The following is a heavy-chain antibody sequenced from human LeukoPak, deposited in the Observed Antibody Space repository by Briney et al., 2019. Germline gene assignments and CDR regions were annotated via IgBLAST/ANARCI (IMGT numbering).Heavy chain of an antibody. Sequence: GGSLRLSCVASGFTFTNAWMSWVRQAPGKGLEWVGHIKSNPDGGTTDYTAPLKGRFIISRDDSKHTLYLQMNSLKTDDTAVYFRAKYDTTVNFDYWGQGTLATASS. J-gene: IGHJ4*02. CDR3: AKYDTTVNFDY. V-gene: IGHV3-15*01. CDR1: GFTFTNAW. D-gene: IGHD1-1*01. CDR2: IKSNPDGGTT.